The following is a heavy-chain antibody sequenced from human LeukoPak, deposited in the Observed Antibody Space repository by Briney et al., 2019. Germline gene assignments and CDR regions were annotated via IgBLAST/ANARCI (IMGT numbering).Heavy chain of an antibody. J-gene: IGHJ4*02. CDR1: GGTFSSYA. D-gene: IGHD5-12*01. CDR3: ARAFRSGYDLYYFDY. V-gene: IGHV1-69*13. CDR2: IIPIFGTA. Sequence: ASVKVSCKASGGTFSSYAISWVRQAPEQGLEWMGGIIPIFGTANYAQKFQGRVTITADESTSTAYMELSSLRSEDTAVYYCARAFRSGYDLYYFDYWGQGTLVTVSS.